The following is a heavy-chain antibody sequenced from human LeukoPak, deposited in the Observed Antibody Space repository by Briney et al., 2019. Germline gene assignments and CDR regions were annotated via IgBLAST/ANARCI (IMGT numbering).Heavy chain of an antibody. CDR3: AKDLGYCSSTSCYPEYYFDY. V-gene: IGHV3-30*18. D-gene: IGHD2-2*01. Sequence: GGSLRLSCAASGFTFSSYSMNWVRQAPGKGLEWVAVISYDGSNKYYADSVKGRFTISRDNSKNTLYLQMNSLRAEDTAVYYCAKDLGYCSSTSCYPEYYFDYWGQGTLVTVSS. CDR1: GFTFSSYS. CDR2: ISYDGSNK. J-gene: IGHJ4*02.